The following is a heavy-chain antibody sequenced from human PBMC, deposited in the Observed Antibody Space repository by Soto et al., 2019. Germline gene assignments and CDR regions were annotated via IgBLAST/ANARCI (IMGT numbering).Heavy chain of an antibody. Sequence: SQTLSLTCAISGDSVSSNTAAWNWIRSSPSRGLEWLGRTYYRSNWRHDYSVSVKSRITVNPDTSKNHFSLQLNSVTPDDTAVYYCARGVAGSGFDLWGQGTLVTVYS. J-gene: IGHJ4*02. D-gene: IGHD6-19*01. CDR3: ARGVAGSGFDL. CDR2: TYYRSNWRH. V-gene: IGHV6-1*01. CDR1: GDSVSSNTAA.